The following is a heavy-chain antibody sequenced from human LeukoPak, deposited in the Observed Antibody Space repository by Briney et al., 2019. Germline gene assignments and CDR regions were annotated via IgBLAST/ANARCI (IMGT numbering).Heavy chain of an antibody. V-gene: IGHV3-64*01. J-gene: IGHJ4*02. CDR2: ISSNGGST. Sequence: PGGSLRLSCAASGFTSSSYAMHWVRQAPGKGLEYVSAISSNGGSTYYANSVKGRFTISRDNSKNTLYLQMGSLRAEDMAVCYCAREISGSYYDYFDYWGQGTLVTVSS. D-gene: IGHD1-26*01. CDR1: GFTSSSYA. CDR3: AREISGSYYDYFDY.